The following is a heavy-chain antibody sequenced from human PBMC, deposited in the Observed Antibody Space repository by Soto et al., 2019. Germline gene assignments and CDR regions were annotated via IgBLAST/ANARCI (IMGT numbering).Heavy chain of an antibody. CDR1: GFTFSSYS. Sequence: EVQLVESGGGLVKPGGSLRLSCAASGFTFSSYSMNWVRQAPGKGLEWVSSISSSSSYIYYADSVKGRFTISRDNAKNSLYLQMNSLRAEDTAVYHCARDLSRPVLSPLYYYGMDVWGQGTTVTVSS. J-gene: IGHJ6*02. V-gene: IGHV3-21*01. D-gene: IGHD4-17*01. CDR2: ISSSSSYI. CDR3: ARDLSRPVLSPLYYYGMDV.